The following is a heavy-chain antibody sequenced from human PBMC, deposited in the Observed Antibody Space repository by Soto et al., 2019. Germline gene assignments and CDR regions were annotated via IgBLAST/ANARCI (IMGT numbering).Heavy chain of an antibody. Sequence: ASVKVSCKASGGTFSSYAISWVRQAPGQGREWMGGIIPIFGTANYAQKFQGRVTITADESTSTAYMELSSLRSEDTAVYSCARFRVFDYYYYGMDFWGQGTTVTVSS. CDR3: ARFRVFDYYYYGMDF. CDR1: GGTFSSYA. CDR2: IIPIFGTA. V-gene: IGHV1-69*13. J-gene: IGHJ6*02.